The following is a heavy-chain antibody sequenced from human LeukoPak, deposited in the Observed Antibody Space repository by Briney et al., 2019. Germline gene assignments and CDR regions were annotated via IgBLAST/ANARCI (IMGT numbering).Heavy chain of an antibody. CDR2: IIPIFGTA. Sequence: ASVKVSCKASGGTFSSYAISWVRQAPGQGLEWMGGIIPIFGTANYAQKFQGRVTMTTDTSTSTAYMELRSLTSDDTAMYYCARDPEGVTPLDYWGQGTLVTVSS. CDR1: GGTFSSYA. J-gene: IGHJ4*02. D-gene: IGHD3-10*01. V-gene: IGHV1-69*05. CDR3: ARDPEGVTPLDY.